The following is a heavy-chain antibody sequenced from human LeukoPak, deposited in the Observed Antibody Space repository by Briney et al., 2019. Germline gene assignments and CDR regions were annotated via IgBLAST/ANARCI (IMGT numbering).Heavy chain of an antibody. CDR3: ARERITMVRGAPTSMDV. Sequence: GGSLRLSCAASGFTFSSYSMNWVRQAPGKGLEWVSSISSSSSYIYYADSVKGRFTISRDNSKNTLYLQMNSLRAEDTAVYYCARERITMVRGAPTSMDVWGQGTTVTVSS. D-gene: IGHD3-10*01. J-gene: IGHJ6*02. CDR2: ISSSSSYI. V-gene: IGHV3-21*04. CDR1: GFTFSSYS.